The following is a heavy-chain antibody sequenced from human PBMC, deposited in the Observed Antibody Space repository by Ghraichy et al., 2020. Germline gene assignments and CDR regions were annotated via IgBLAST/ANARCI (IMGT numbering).Heavy chain of an antibody. Sequence: GECLNISCVGSGFSFSSYSMNWVRQSPGKGLEWLSYITASSRRISYADSVKGRITISRDNAQNSLYLEMKSLRDEDTAVYYCARASTVVRFYYFAGMDVWGQGTTVTVSS. J-gene: IGHJ6*02. CDR2: ITASSRRI. V-gene: IGHV3-21*06. CDR3: ARASTVVRFYYFAGMDV. CDR1: GFSFSSYS. D-gene: IGHD4-23*01.